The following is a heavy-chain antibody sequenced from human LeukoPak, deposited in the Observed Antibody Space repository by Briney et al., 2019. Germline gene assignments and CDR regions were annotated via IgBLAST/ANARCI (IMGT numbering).Heavy chain of an antibody. CDR2: IHNRGST. D-gene: IGHD6-25*01. Sequence: SETLSLTCTVSGGSISSYYWSWIRQPPGKGLEWIGYIHNRGSTNYNPSLQSRVTIPVDTSKNQFSLKLSSVTAADTAVYYCARQGGGFWYFDLWGRGTLVTVSS. V-gene: IGHV4-59*08. J-gene: IGHJ2*01. CDR3: ARQGGGFWYFDL. CDR1: GGSISSYY.